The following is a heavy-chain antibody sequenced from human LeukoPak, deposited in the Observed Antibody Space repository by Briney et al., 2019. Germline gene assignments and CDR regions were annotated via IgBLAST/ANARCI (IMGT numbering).Heavy chain of an antibody. V-gene: IGHV3-21*01. CDR3: ARVFSSCWPVDY. CDR1: GFTFSGYS. J-gene: IGHJ4*02. CDR2: ISSSSSYI. D-gene: IGHD6-19*01. Sequence: GGSLRLSCAASGFTFSGYSMNWVRQAPGKGLEWVLSISSSSSYIYYADSVKGRFTISRDNDKNALYLQMNSLRAEDTAVFYCARVFSSCWPVDYWGQGTLVTVSS.